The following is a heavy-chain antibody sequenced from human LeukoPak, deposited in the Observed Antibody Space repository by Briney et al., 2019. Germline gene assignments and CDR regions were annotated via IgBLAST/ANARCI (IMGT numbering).Heavy chain of an antibody. D-gene: IGHD2-2*01. V-gene: IGHV1-69*13. CDR2: IIQMFGTA. J-gene: IGHJ5*02. CDR1: GGTFSRYA. CDR3: ARVVTPRYCTTPSCYWKGWFDP. Sequence: SVKVSCKASGGTFSRYAMSWVRQAPGQGLEWMGGIIQMFGTANYAQNVQGRVTITADESTGTAYMDLSSLRAEDTAVYYCARVVTPRYCTTPSCYWKGWFDPWGQGTLVTVSS.